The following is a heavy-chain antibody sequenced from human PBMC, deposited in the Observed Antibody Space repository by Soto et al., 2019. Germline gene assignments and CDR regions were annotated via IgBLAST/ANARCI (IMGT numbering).Heavy chain of an antibody. Sequence: QVQLQESGPGLVKPAETLSLTCTVSGDSINNDYWSWIRQPPGRGLEWIGYIFYSGSTNDNPSLKSRVTMSVDRSKNHFSLKLTSLTAADTVVYHCVTGGAGYRFDYWGQGTLVTVSS. CDR3: VTGGAGYRFDY. J-gene: IGHJ4*02. CDR1: GDSINNDY. CDR2: IFYSGST. V-gene: IGHV4-59*01. D-gene: IGHD6-25*01.